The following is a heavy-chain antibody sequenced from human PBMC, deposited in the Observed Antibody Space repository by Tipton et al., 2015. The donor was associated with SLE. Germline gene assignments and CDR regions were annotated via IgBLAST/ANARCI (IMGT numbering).Heavy chain of an antibody. CDR3: ARGYNWPDI. CDR1: GDSFIDFH. D-gene: IGHD1-20*01. Sequence: TLSLTCTVSGDSFIDFHWSWIRQFPGKRLEWIGFISPTGTTNSNPSLKSRVTFSVDTSNKQFSLKLTSVTAADTAVYYCARGYNWPDIWGRGSLVTVSS. CDR2: ISPTGTT. V-gene: IGHV4-4*08. J-gene: IGHJ4*02.